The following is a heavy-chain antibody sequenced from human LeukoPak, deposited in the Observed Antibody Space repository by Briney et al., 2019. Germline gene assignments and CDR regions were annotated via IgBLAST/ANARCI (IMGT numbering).Heavy chain of an antibody. CDR3: ARAQWRAYSYYYMDV. Sequence: GGSLRLSCAASGFTVSFNYVSWVRQAPGKGLEWISVIYSGGSTYYADSVKGRFTTSRDDSKNTLYLQMNSLRAEDTAIYYCARAQWRAYSYYYMDVRGKGTTVTVSS. V-gene: IGHV3-53*01. CDR2: IYSGGST. CDR1: GFTVSFNY. J-gene: IGHJ6*03. D-gene: IGHD6-19*01.